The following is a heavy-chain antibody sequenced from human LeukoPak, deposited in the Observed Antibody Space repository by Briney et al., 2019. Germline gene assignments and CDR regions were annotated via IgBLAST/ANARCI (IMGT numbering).Heavy chain of an antibody. CDR3: ARDGIGYYYDSSGYYFDY. Sequence: PSETLSLTCAVYGGSFSGYYWSWIRQPPGKGLEWIGEINHSGSTNYNPSLKSRVTISVDTSKNQFSLNLSSVTAADTAVYYCARDGIGYYYDSSGYYFDYWGQGTLVTVSS. J-gene: IGHJ4*02. D-gene: IGHD3-22*01. CDR2: INHSGST. CDR1: GGSFSGYY. V-gene: IGHV4-34*01.